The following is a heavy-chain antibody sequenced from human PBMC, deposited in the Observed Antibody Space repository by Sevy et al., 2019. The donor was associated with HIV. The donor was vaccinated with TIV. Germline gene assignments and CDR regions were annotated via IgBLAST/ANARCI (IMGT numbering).Heavy chain of an antibody. V-gene: IGHV4-59*01. CDR3: ARAEPLEWLAVFDY. CDR2: IYYSGST. Sequence: SETLSLTCTVSGGSISSYYWSWIRQPPGKGLEWIGYIYYSGSTNYNPSFKSRVTISVDTSKNQFSLKLSSVTAADTAVYDCARAEPLEWLAVFDYWGQGTLVTVSS. D-gene: IGHD3-3*01. J-gene: IGHJ4*02. CDR1: GGSISSYY.